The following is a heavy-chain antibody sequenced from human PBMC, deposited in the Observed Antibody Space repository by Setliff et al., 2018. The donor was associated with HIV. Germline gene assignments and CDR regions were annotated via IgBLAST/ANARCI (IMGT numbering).Heavy chain of an antibody. D-gene: IGHD1-26*01. CDR3: AGGPGTTSIDY. CDR2: IYYSGSS. V-gene: IGHV4-59*01. Sequence: PSETLSLTCTVSGGSISSYYWSWIRQPPGKGLEWIGYIYYSGSSNSNPSLKSRVTISVDTSKNQFSLKLSSVTAADTAVYYCAGGPGTTSIDYWAQGTLVTVSS. CDR1: GGSISSYY. J-gene: IGHJ4*02.